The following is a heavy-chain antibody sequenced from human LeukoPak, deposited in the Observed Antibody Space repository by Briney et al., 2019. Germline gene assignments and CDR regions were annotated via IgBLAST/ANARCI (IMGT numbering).Heavy chain of an antibody. Sequence: GGSLRLSCAASGFTFSSYGMHWVRQAPGKGLEWVAVISYDGSNEYYADSVKGRFTISRDNSKNTLYLQMNSLRAEDTAVYYCAKDHFTIFGVVIEAYYYYYGMDVWGQGTTVTVSS. D-gene: IGHD3-3*01. CDR1: GFTFSSYG. J-gene: IGHJ6*02. V-gene: IGHV3-30*18. CDR2: ISYDGSNE. CDR3: AKDHFTIFGVVIEAYYYYYGMDV.